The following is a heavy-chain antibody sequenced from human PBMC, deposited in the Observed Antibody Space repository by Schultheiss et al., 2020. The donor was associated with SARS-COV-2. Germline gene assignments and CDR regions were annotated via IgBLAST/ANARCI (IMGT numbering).Heavy chain of an antibody. V-gene: IGHV4-31*03. CDR2: IYYSGST. CDR3: ARGRDTAMAYYYYGMDV. D-gene: IGHD5-18*01. Sequence: SETLSLTCTVSGGSISSGGYYWSWIRQHPGKGLEWIGYIYYSGSTYYNPSLKSRVTISVDTSKNQFSLKLSSVTAADTAVYYCARGRDTAMAYYYYGMDVWGQGTTVTVSS. J-gene: IGHJ6*02. CDR1: GGSISSGGYY.